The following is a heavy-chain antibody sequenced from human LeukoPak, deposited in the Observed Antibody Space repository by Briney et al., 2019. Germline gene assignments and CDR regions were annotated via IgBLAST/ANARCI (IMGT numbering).Heavy chain of an antibody. CDR1: GFTFSSYD. CDR2: IGTAGVT. CDR3: SRGYYFDY. J-gene: IGHJ4*02. V-gene: IGHV3-13*04. Sequence: GGSLRLSCAASGFTFSSYDMHWVRQVTGQGLEWVSGIGTAGVTYYPGSVKGRFTVSRENAKNSLYLQINSLRAGDTAVYYCSRGYYFDYWGQGTLVTVSS.